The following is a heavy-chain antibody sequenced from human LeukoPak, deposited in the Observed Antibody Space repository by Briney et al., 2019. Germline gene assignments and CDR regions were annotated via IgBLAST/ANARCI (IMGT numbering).Heavy chain of an antibody. CDR2: ISYDGSNK. Sequence: GGSLRLSCAASGFTLRNAWVSWVRQAPGKGLEWVAVISYDGSNKYYADSVKGRFTISRDNSKNTLYLQMNSLRAEDTAVYYCAKEVERCSGGSCYSWYNYYYGMDVWGQGTTVTVSS. CDR3: AKEVERCSGGSCYSWYNYYYGMDV. J-gene: IGHJ6*02. D-gene: IGHD2-15*01. CDR1: GFTLRNAW. V-gene: IGHV3-30*18.